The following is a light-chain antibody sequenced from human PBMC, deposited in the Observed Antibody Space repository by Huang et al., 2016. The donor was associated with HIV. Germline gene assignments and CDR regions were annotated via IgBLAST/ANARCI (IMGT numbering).Light chain of an antibody. CDR1: QSVYSSSTSKDY. J-gene: IGKJ1*01. V-gene: IGKV4-1*01. CDR2: WES. CDR3: QQYYSSPQT. Sequence: DIIMTQSPDSLAVSLGERATLNCRSSQSVYSSSTSKDYMALFQQKPGQPPRLLLFWESTREAGVPDRFSGSGSGTHFTLTIANLEAEDAAIYYCQQYYSSPQTFGQGTRVEVK.